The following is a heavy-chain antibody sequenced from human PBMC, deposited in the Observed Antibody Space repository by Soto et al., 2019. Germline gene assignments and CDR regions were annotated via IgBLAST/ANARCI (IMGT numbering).Heavy chain of an antibody. Sequence: QVQLQESGPGLVKPSQTLSLTCTVSGGSISSGDYYWSWIRQHPGKGLEWIASIHFSGSTYYSPFLKSRVTISVDTSKNQFSLKLSSVTAADTAVYYCASSRYNDILTGYYYFDYWGQGTLVTVSS. CDR1: GGSISSGDYY. V-gene: IGHV4-31*03. D-gene: IGHD3-9*01. J-gene: IGHJ4*02. CDR3: ASSRYNDILTGYYYFDY. CDR2: IHFSGST.